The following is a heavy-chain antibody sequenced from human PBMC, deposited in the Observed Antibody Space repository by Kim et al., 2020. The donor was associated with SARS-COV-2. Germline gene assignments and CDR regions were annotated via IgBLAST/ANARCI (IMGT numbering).Heavy chain of an antibody. CDR3: ATFIGLRAFDI. D-gene: IGHD3-10*01. Sequence: TYYSPSLKSRVTISVDTSKSQFSLKLSSVTAADTAVYYCATFIGLRAFDIWGQGTMVTVSS. CDR2: T. J-gene: IGHJ3*02. V-gene: IGHV4-30-2*04.